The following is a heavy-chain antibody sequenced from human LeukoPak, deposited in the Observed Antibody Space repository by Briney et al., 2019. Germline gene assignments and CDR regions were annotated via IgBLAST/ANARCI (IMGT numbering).Heavy chain of an antibody. V-gene: IGHV5-10-1*01. J-gene: IGHJ4*02. Sequence: GGSLRLSYKTSGYSFTNYWISWVRQMPGKGLEWMGRIDPSDSYTNYSPSFQGHVTISADKSISTAYLQWSSLKASDTAMYYCARHLRIGGDYDYWGQGTLVTVSS. CDR3: ARHLRIGGDYDY. CDR1: GYSFTNYW. CDR2: IDPSDSYT. D-gene: IGHD2-15*01.